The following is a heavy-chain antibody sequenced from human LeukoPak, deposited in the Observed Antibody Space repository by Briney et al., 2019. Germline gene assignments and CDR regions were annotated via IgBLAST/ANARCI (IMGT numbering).Heavy chain of an antibody. J-gene: IGHJ3*02. CDR2: ISSNGETT. CDR3: AGDQGGYNAFDI. Sequence: GGSLTLSCAVSGLSFSSYAMHWVRQAPGRGLECVTTISSNGETTYYPHSEKGRFTISRDNTKNTLYLQMNSLRAEDTAVYYCAGDQGGYNAFDIWGQGKMVTVSS. CDR1: GLSFSSYA. V-gene: IGHV3-64*01. D-gene: IGHD5-12*01.